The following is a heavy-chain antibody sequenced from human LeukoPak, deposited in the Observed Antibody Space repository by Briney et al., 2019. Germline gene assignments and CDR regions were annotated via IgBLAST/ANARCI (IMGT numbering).Heavy chain of an antibody. CDR1: GGTFSSYA. CDR3: ARVEDYYDSGGYLFDY. CDR2: IIPIFGTA. J-gene: IGHJ4*02. Sequence: GSSVKVSCKASGGTFSSYAISWVRQAPGQGLEWMGGIIPIFGTANYAQKFQGRVTITADESTSTAYMELSSLRSEDTAVYYCARVEDYYDSGGYLFDYWGQGTLVTVSS. D-gene: IGHD3-22*01. V-gene: IGHV1-69*01.